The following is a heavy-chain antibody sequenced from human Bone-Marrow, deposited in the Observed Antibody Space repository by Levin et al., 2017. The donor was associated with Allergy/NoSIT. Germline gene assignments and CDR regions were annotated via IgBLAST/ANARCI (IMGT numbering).Heavy chain of an antibody. CDR1: GFTFSSYS. CDR2: ISSSSSTI. V-gene: IGHV3-48*02. Sequence: GESLKISCAASGFTFSSYSMNWVRQAPGKGLEWVSYISSSSSTIYYADSVKGRFTISRDKAKNSLYLQMNSLRDEDTAVYYWAREWSLHSSSWWGGAFDIWGQGTTVTVSS. D-gene: IGHD6-13*01. CDR3: AREWSLHSSSWWGGAFDI. J-gene: IGHJ3*02.